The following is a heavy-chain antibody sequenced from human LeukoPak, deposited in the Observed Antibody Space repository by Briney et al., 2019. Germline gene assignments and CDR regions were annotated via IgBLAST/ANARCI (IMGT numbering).Heavy chain of an antibody. D-gene: IGHD2/OR15-2a*01. J-gene: IGHJ4*02. CDR2: TSGNGVYI. CDR3: AKFETRGNTDFDY. V-gene: IGHV3-21*01. CDR1: GFSFSSYS. Sequence: GGSLRLSCAASGFSFSSYSMNWVRQAPGKGLEWVSSTSGNGVYIFYADSVKGRFTISRDNAKNSLYLQMNSLRAEDTAVYYCAKFETRGNTDFDYWGQGTLVTVSS.